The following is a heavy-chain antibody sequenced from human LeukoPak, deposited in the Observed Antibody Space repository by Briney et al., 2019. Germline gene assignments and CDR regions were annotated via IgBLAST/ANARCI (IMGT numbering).Heavy chain of an antibody. Sequence: PGGSLRLSCAASGFTFSSCAMSWVRQAPGKGLEWVSTINGSGGSTYYADSVKGRFTLSRDNSKNTLYLQMNSLRAEDTAVYYCAKSWCSDSSGYYPFDYWGQGTLVTVSS. CDR2: INGSGGST. CDR3: AKSWCSDSSGYYPFDY. V-gene: IGHV3-23*01. D-gene: IGHD3-22*01. J-gene: IGHJ4*02. CDR1: GFTFSSCA.